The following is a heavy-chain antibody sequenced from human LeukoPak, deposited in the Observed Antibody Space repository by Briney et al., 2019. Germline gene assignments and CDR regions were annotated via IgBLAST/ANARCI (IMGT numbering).Heavy chain of an antibody. Sequence: PGGSLRLSCAASGFTFSDYYMSCIRQAPGKGLEWVSYISYSGSTLYYADSVEGRFTMSRDNANNSVYLEMNSLRAEDTAVYYCTRDAALVPGKNFWGQGTLVTVSS. D-gene: IGHD6-19*01. J-gene: IGHJ4*02. CDR1: GFTFSDYY. CDR2: ISYSGSTL. CDR3: TRDAALVPGKNF. V-gene: IGHV3-11*04.